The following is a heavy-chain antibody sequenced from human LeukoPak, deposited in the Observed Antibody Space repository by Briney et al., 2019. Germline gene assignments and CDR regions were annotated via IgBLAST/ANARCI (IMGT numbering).Heavy chain of an antibody. D-gene: IGHD2-21*02. V-gene: IGHV3-66*02. CDR2: LYRGGDT. CDR1: GFTVSANY. J-gene: IGHJ4*02. Sequence: GGSLRLSCAASGFTVSANYTSWVRQAPGKGLEWVSVLYRGGDTYYAASVKGWFTISRDTSENTLHLQMNSLRADDAAVYYCARGGGAFCGDDCYRNFDYWGQGTLVTVSS. CDR3: ARGGGAFCGDDCYRNFDY.